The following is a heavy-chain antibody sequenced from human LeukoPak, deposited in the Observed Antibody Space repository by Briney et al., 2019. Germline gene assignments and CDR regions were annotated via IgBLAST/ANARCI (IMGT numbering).Heavy chain of an antibody. Sequence: GGSLRLSCAASGFTFSSYSMNWVRQAPGKGLEWVSYISSSSSIIYYADSVKGRFTISRDNAKNSLYLQMNSLRAEDTAVYYCAREPGSTFDFDYWGQGTLVTVSS. D-gene: IGHD2/OR15-2a*01. V-gene: IGHV3-48*01. CDR2: ISSSSSII. CDR3: AREPGSTFDFDY. CDR1: GFTFSSYS. J-gene: IGHJ4*02.